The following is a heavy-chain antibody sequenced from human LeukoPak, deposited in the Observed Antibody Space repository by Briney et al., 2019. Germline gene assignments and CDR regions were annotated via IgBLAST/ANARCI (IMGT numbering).Heavy chain of an antibody. CDR3: TRGSYYDSSGYSGVRLFDY. Sequence: ASVKVSCKASGYTFTGYYMHWVRQAPGQGLEWMGWINPNSGGTNYAQKFQGRVIMTSDTSISTAYMELSRLRSDDTALYYCTRGSYYDSSGYSGVRLFDYWGQGTPVTVPS. CDR2: INPNSGGT. J-gene: IGHJ4*02. CDR1: GYTFTGYY. D-gene: IGHD3-22*01. V-gene: IGHV1-2*02.